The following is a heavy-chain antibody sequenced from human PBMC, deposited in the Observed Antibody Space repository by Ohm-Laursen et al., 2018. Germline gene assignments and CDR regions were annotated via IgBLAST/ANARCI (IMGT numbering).Heavy chain of an antibody. D-gene: IGHD3-10*01. J-gene: IGHJ6*02. CDR2: ISWNSGSI. V-gene: IGHV3-9*01. Sequence: SLRLSCAASGFTFDDYAMHWVRQGPGKGLEWVSGISWNSGSIGYADSVKGRFTISRDNAKNSLYLQMNSLRPEDTAVYYCARTFRDYYYYGMDVWGQGTTVTVSS. CDR3: ARTFRDYYYYGMDV. CDR1: GFTFDDYA.